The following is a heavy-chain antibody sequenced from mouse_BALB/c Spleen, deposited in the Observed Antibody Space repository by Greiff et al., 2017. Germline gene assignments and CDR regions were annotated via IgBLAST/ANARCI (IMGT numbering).Heavy chain of an antibody. CDR1: GFTFSDYY. CDR2: ISDGGSYT. CDR3: AREKGHDYDGAWFAY. J-gene: IGHJ3*01. D-gene: IGHD2-4*01. Sequence: EVQGVESGGGLVKPGGSLKLSCAASGFTFSDYYMYWVRQTPEKRLEWVATISDGGSYTYYPDSVKGRFTISRDNAKNNLYLQMSSLKSEDTAMYYCAREKGHDYDGAWFAYWGQGTLVTVSA. V-gene: IGHV5-4*02.